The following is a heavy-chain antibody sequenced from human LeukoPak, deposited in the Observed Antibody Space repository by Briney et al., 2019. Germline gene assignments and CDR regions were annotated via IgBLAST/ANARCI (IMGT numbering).Heavy chain of an antibody. CDR3: ARLYYDILTGYHY. Sequence: GASVKVSCKASGYTFTGYYMHWVRQAPGQGIEWMGWINPNSGGTNYAQKFQGRVTMTRDTSISTAYMELSRLRSDDTAVYYCARLYYDILTGYHYWGQGTLVTVSS. V-gene: IGHV1-2*02. CDR1: GYTFTGYY. D-gene: IGHD3-9*01. CDR2: INPNSGGT. J-gene: IGHJ4*02.